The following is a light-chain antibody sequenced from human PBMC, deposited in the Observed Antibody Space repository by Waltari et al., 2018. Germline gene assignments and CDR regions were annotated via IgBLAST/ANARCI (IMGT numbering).Light chain of an antibody. V-gene: IGKV1-8*01. CDR1: QGISSY. Sequence: AIRITQSPSSLSASTGDRVTITCRASQGISSYLAWYQQKPGEAPKLLIYAASTLQSGVPSRFSGSGSGTDFTLTISCLQSEDFATYYCQQYYSYLPLTFGGGTKVEIK. CDR3: QQYYSYLPLT. CDR2: AAS. J-gene: IGKJ4*01.